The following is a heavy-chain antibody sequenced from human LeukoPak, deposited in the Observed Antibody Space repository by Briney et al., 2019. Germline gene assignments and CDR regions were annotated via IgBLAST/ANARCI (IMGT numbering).Heavy chain of an antibody. CDR3: AREGLDGYNLRAFDY. CDR1: GFTVSSNY. J-gene: IGHJ4*02. CDR2: IYSGGST. D-gene: IGHD5-24*01. V-gene: IGHV3-53*01. Sequence: GSLRLSCAASGFTVSSNYMSWVRQAPGKGLEWVSVIYSGGSTYYADSVKGRFTISRDNSKNTLYLQMNSLRAEDTAVYYCAREGLDGYNLRAFDYWGQGTLVTVSS.